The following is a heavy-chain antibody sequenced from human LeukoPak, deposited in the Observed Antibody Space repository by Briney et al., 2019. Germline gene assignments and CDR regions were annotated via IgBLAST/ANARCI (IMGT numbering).Heavy chain of an antibody. Sequence: GGSLRLPCAASGFTFSSYGMHWGRQAPGKGLEWVAVISYDGSNKYYADSVKGRFTISRDNSKNTLYLQMNSMRVEDTAVYYCAKDQGRNWGPIWLGELLRREGPLEYWGQGTLVTVSS. CDR2: ISYDGSNK. CDR1: GFTFSSYG. D-gene: IGHD3-10*01. CDR3: AKDQGRNWGPIWLGELLRREGPLEY. V-gene: IGHV3-30*18. J-gene: IGHJ4*02.